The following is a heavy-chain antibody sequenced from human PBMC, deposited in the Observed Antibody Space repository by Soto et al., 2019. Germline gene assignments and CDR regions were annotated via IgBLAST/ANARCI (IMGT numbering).Heavy chain of an antibody. D-gene: IGHD1-1*01. V-gene: IGHV4-4*07. CDR3: AKWSQQLGGWGLDP. J-gene: IGHJ5*02. CDR2: IYSGGI. CDR1: GGSISSDL. Sequence: SETLSLTCTISGGSISSDLWTWIRQPAGKGLEFIGRIYSGGINYNPSLRSRATTSVDTSKNEFSVRLSSVSAADTAVYYCAKWSQQLGGWGLDPWGQGTLVTVSS.